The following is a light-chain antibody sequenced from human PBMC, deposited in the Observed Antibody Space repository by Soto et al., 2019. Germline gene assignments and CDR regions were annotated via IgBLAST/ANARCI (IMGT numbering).Light chain of an antibody. CDR1: QSVSSY. CDR3: QQCNVWPLT. J-gene: IGKJ4*01. V-gene: IGKV3-11*01. Sequence: EIVLTQFPATLSLSPGDGVTLSCRASQSVSSYLAWYHHRRGQTPRLLIYDSSTRATGVPARFSGSGSGPDFTLIISSLETEDFAIYYCQQCNVWPLTFGGGTRVEIK. CDR2: DSS.